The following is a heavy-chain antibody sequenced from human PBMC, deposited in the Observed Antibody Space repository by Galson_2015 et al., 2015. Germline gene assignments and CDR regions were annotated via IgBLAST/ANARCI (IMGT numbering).Heavy chain of an antibody. CDR2: ISSAGSYI. D-gene: IGHD3-3*01. J-gene: IGHJ4*02. CDR3: ARGGEFWGAYWGRADD. CDR1: GFTFSTSS. V-gene: IGHV3-21*01. Sequence: SLRLSCAASGFTFSTSSMNWVRQAPGNGLEWVSFISSAGSYIHYADSLKGRFTISRDNAKNTLYLQMDNLRAEDTAVYYCARGGEFWGAYWGRADDWGQGTLVTVSS.